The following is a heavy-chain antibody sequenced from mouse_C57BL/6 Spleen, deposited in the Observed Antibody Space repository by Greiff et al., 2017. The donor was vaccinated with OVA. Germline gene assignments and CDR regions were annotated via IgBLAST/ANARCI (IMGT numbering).Heavy chain of an antibody. CDR1: GYTFTDCE. CDR2: IDPETGGT. V-gene: IGHV1-15*01. J-gene: IGHJ3*01. D-gene: IGHD2-5*01. Sequence: VQLQQSGAELVRPGASVTLSCKASGYTFTDCEMHWVKQTPVHGLEWIGAIDPETGGTAYNQKFKGKAILTADKSSSTAYMELRSLTSEDSAVYYGTREDYYSNYVWCAYWGQGTLVTVSA. CDR3: TREDYYSNYVWCAY.